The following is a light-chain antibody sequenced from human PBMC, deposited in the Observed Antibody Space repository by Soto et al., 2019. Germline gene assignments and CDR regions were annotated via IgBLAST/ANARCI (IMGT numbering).Light chain of an antibody. CDR1: SSDIGSNNL. V-gene: IGLV2-23*01. J-gene: IGLJ2*01. CDR3: CSYAGSSPYVV. CDR2: EGS. Sequence: QSALTQPASASGSPGQAITISCTGTSSDIGSNNLVSWYQQHPGKAPKLMIYEGSKRPSGVSNRFSGSKSGNTASLTISGLQAEDEADYYCCSYAGSSPYVVFGGGTKVTVL.